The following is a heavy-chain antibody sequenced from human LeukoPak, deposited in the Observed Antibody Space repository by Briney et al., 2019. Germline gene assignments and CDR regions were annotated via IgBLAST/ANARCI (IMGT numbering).Heavy chain of an antibody. CDR2: ISYDGSDK. CDR3: AKDNGWQTQLGGYYYYYGMDV. D-gene: IGHD6-6*01. Sequence: GGSLRLSCAASGFTFSSYDMYWVRQAPGKGLGWVAIISYDGSDKYYADSVKGRFTISRDNSKNTLFLQMDSLRPEDTAVYYCAKDNGWQTQLGGYYYYYGMDVWGQGTTVTVSS. CDR1: GFTFSSYD. V-gene: IGHV3-30*18. J-gene: IGHJ6*02.